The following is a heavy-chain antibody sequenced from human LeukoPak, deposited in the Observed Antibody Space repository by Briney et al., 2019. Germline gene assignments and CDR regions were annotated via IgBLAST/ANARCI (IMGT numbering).Heavy chain of an antibody. Sequence: PGRSLRLSCAASGFTFSSHGMHWVRQAPGKGLEWVTMIWNDVGNKKYVDSVKGRFIISRDNSKNTLYLQMNSLRAEDTAVYYCARGCGGSPACYIIDYWGQGTLVTVSS. D-gene: IGHD2-15*01. V-gene: IGHV3-33*01. CDR1: GFTFSSHG. CDR3: ARGCGGSPACYIIDY. CDR2: IWNDVGNK. J-gene: IGHJ4*02.